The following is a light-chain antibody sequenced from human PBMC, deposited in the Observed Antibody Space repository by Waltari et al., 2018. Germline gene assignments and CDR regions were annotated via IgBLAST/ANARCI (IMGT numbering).Light chain of an antibody. CDR1: SSDIGAYNY. CDR2: DVS. J-gene: IGLJ3*02. CDR3: SSYTTSGTFGVV. Sequence: QSALTQPASVSGSPGQSITISCAGGSSDIGAYNYVSWYQHHPGKAPKVLIYDVSNRPSGVSNRFSGSKSANPAALTISGLQADDEALYYCSSYTTSGTFGVVFGGGTKLTVL. V-gene: IGLV2-14*03.